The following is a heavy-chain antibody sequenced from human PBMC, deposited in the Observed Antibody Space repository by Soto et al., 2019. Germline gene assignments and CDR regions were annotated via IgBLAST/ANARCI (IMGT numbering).Heavy chain of an antibody. D-gene: IGHD3-16*01. CDR3: ARTLFPYYDYIWGSEWDWFDP. CDR1: GYTFTSYD. CDR2: MNPNSGNT. V-gene: IGHV1-8*01. J-gene: IGHJ5*02. Sequence: QVQLVQSGAEVKKPGASVKVSCKASGYTFTSYDINWVRQATGQGLEWMGWMNPNSGNTGYAQKFQGRVTMTRNTSISTAYMELSSLRSEDMAVYYCARTLFPYYDYIWGSEWDWFDPWGQGTLVTVSS.